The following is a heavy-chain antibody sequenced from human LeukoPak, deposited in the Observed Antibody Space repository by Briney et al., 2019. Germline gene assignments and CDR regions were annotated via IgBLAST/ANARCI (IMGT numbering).Heavy chain of an antibody. J-gene: IGHJ4*02. CDR2: ISSSGATT. CDR1: GFIFSSCC. V-gene: IGHV3-23*01. Sequence: GGSLRLSCAASGFIFSSCCMTWVRQAPGKGLEWVSPISSSGATTYYADSVKGRFTISRDNSKNTLYLQMNCLRAEETAVYYCAKDQTGSSGSWGQGALVTVSS. CDR3: AKDQTGSSGS. D-gene: IGHD6-25*01.